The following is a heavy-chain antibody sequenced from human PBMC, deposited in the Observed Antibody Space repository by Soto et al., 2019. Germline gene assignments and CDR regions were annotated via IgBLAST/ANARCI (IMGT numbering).Heavy chain of an antibody. CDR3: ARIPLIVVVPAAQYYFDY. CDR1: GFTFSSYW. Sequence: GGSLRLSCAASGFTFSSYWMSWVRQAPGKGLEWVANIKQDGSEKYYVDSVKGRFTISRDNAKNSLYLQMNSLRAEDTAVYYCARIPLIVVVPAAQYYFDYWGQGTLVTVSS. J-gene: IGHJ4*02. CDR2: IKQDGSEK. D-gene: IGHD2-2*01. V-gene: IGHV3-7*05.